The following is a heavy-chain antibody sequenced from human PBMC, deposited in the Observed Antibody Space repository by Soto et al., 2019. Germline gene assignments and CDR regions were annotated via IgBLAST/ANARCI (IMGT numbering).Heavy chain of an antibody. Sequence: SETLSLTCTVSGGPISSYYWSWIRQPPGKGLEWIGYIYWNGSTNYNPSLKSRVSMSIHTSREQFSLRLNSVTAADTAFYYCARAYGEFGGWFDPWGRGTLATVSS. J-gene: IGHJ5*02. V-gene: IGHV4-59*01. CDR2: IYWNGST. D-gene: IGHD4-17*01. CDR3: ARAYGEFGGWFDP. CDR1: GGPISSYY.